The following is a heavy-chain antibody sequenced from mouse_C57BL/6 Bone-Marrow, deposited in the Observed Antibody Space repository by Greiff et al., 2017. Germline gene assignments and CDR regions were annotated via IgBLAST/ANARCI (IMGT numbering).Heavy chain of an antibody. CDR3: ARYDYYGSSPFAY. CDR2: SRNKANDYTT. CDR1: GFTFSDFY. J-gene: IGHJ3*01. V-gene: IGHV7-1*01. Sequence: EVKLVESGGGLVQSGRSLRLSCATSGFTFSDFYMEWVRQAPGKGLEWIAASRNKANDYTTEYSASVKGRFIVSRDTSQSILYLQMNALRAEDTAIYYCARYDYYGSSPFAYWGQGTLVTVSA. D-gene: IGHD1-1*01.